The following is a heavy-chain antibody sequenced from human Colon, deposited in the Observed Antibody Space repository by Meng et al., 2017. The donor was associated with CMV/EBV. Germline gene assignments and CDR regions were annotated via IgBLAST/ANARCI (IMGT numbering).Heavy chain of an antibody. CDR3: ARGRRGPSY. CDR2: IYYSGST. CDR1: GCSISSSGYY. Sequence: SLHCTFSGCSISSSGYYWSWIRQHPGKGLEWIGYIYYSGSTYYNPSLKSRVTISVDTSKNQFSLKLSSVTAADTAVYYCARGRRGPSYWGQGTLVTVSS. J-gene: IGHJ4*02. D-gene: IGHD6-6*01. V-gene: IGHV4-31*03.